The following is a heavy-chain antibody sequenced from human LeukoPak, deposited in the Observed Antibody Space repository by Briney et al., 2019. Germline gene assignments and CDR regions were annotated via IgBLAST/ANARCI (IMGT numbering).Heavy chain of an antibody. V-gene: IGHV2-5*01. CDR1: GFSLSTRGVG. J-gene: IGHJ4*02. CDR3: AHLLLWFGESPFDY. D-gene: IGHD3-10*01. Sequence: SGPTLVKPTQTLTLTCTFSGFSLSTRGVGVGWIRQPPGKALEWLALIYWNDDKRYSPSLKSRLTITKDTSKNQVVLTMTNMDPVDTATYYCAHLLLWFGESPFDYWGQGTLVTVSS. CDR2: IYWNDDK.